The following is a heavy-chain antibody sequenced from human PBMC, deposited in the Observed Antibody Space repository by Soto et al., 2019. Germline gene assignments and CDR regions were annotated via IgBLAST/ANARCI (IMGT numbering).Heavy chain of an antibody. CDR3: SRGRGAVASTADAFDI. V-gene: IGHV4-59*01. CDR1: GGAITGYY. D-gene: IGHD6-19*01. J-gene: IGHJ3*02. CDR2: VYFSGST. Sequence: PSETLSLTCNVSGGAITGYYWNWIRQPPGKGLEWIGYVYFSGSTKYNPSLKSRVTISVDMSKNQFSLRLTSVTSADTAVYYCSRGRGAVASTADAFDIWGQGTMVTVSS.